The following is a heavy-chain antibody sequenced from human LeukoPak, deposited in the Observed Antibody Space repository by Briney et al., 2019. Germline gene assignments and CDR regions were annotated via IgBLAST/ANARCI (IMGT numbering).Heavy chain of an antibody. CDR3: VPTDSSGLD. Sequence: PGGCLRLSCEASGFTFSHYWMHWVRQAPGKGLVWVSRTNTDGGSTSYVDSVKGRFTISRDNAKNTMYLQMNSLRAEDTAMYYCVPTDSSGLDWGQGTLVTVSS. CDR2: TNTDGGST. V-gene: IGHV3-74*01. CDR1: GFTFSHYW. J-gene: IGHJ1*01. D-gene: IGHD3-22*01.